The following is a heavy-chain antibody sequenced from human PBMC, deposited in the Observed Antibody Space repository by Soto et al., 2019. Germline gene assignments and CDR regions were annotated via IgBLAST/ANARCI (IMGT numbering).Heavy chain of an antibody. J-gene: IGHJ4*02. CDR3: ASRHYCSSTSCYGYFDY. V-gene: IGHV4-31*03. Sequence: SETLSLTCTVSGGSISSGGYYWSWIRQHPGKGLEWIGYIYYSGSTYYNPSLKSRVTISVDTSKNQFSLKLSSVTAADTAVYYCASRHYCSSTSCYGYFDYWGQGTLVTVSS. CDR2: IYYSGST. D-gene: IGHD2-2*01. CDR1: GGSISSGGYY.